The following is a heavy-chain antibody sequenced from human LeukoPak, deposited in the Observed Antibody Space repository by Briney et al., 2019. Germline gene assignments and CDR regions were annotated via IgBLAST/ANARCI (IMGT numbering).Heavy chain of an antibody. CDR3: ARGGGLMVRGVSDAFDI. D-gene: IGHD3-10*01. Sequence: SETLSLTCTVSGGSISSYYWSWIRQPPGKGLEWIGYIYYSGSTNYNPSLKSRVTISVDTSKNQFSLKLSSVTAADTAVHYCARGGGLMVRGVSDAFDIWGQGTMVTVSS. J-gene: IGHJ3*02. CDR1: GGSISSYY. CDR2: IYYSGST. V-gene: IGHV4-59*01.